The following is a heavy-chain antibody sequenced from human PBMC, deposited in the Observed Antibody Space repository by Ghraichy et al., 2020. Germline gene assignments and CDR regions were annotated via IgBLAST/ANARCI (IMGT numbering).Heavy chain of an antibody. V-gene: IGHV3-23*01. D-gene: IGHD2-2*01. CDR2: ISGSGGST. CDR1: GFTFSSYA. CDR3: AKDMEYQLSGSSYYGMDV. Sequence: GGSLRLSCAASGFTFSSYAMSWVRQAPGKGLEWVSAISGSGGSTYYADSVKGRFTISRDNSKNTLYLQMNSLRAEDTAVYYCAKDMEYQLSGSSYYGMDVWGQGTTVTVSS. J-gene: IGHJ6*02.